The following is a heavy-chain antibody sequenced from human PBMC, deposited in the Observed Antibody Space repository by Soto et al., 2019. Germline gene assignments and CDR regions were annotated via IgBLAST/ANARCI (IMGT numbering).Heavy chain of an antibody. J-gene: IGHJ6*02. D-gene: IGHD2-15*01. Sequence: QVKLVQSGVEVKKPGASVKVSYKASGYTFISHGISWVRQAPGQGLEWMGWISGKNGNTNYAQKLQGRVTLTTDTSTSTAYMELRSLRSDDTAVYYCARVSSSIVVVPDYGMDVWGQGTTVTVSS. CDR3: ARVSSSIVVVPDYGMDV. V-gene: IGHV1-18*04. CDR1: GYTFISHG. CDR2: ISGKNGNT.